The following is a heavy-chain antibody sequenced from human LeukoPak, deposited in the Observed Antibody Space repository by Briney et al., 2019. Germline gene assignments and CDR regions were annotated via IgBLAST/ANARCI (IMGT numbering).Heavy chain of an antibody. J-gene: IGHJ6*02. D-gene: IGHD3-16*01. Sequence: QAGGSLRLSRAASGFTISDSWMSWVRQAPGKGLEWVANMNQEGSAKGYVDSVKGRFTISRDNARNSLYLQMSSLRPEDTAVYHFATYTHWVAGDVWGQGTTVTVSS. CDR2: MNQEGSAK. CDR1: GFTISDSW. V-gene: IGHV3-7*01. CDR3: ATYTHWVAGDV.